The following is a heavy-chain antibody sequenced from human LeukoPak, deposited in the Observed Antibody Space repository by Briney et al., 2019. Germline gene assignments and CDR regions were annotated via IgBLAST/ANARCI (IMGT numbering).Heavy chain of an antibody. V-gene: IGHV3-30-3*01. CDR3: ARDAPYSGGCCAFDI. J-gene: IGHJ3*02. Sequence: GGSLRLSCVGSGFTFSSYALHWLRQAPGKGLEWVAVISADGTEKYYADSVKGRFTMSRDNSKNTLFLQMNSLRTGDTAVYYCARDAPYSGGCCAFDIWGQGTTVTVSS. D-gene: IGHD6-19*01. CDR1: GFTFSSYA. CDR2: ISADGTEK.